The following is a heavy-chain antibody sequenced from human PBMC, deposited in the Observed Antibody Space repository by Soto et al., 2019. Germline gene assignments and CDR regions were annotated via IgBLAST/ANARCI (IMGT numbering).Heavy chain of an antibody. D-gene: IGHD3-10*01. Sequence: QVQLQQWGTGLLKPSETLSLTCAVYGGSFSGYYWSWIRQPPGKGLEWIGEINHSGSTNYNPSLKSRVTISADTSKNQFSLKLSSVTAADTAVYYCARVPTMVRGVISGDDYFDYWGQGTLVTVSS. V-gene: IGHV4-34*01. J-gene: IGHJ4*02. CDR2: INHSGST. CDR1: GGSFSGYY. CDR3: ARVPTMVRGVISGDDYFDY.